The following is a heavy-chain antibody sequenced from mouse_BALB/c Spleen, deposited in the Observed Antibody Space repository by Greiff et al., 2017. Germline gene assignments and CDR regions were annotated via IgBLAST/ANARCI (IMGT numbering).Heavy chain of an antibody. D-gene: IGHD1-1*02. CDR3: ATLMDYAMDY. CDR1: GFTFSSYA. Sequence: EVQVVESGGGLVKPGGSLKLSCAASGFTFSSYAMSWVRQTPEKRLEWVATISSGGSYTYYPDSVKGRFTISRDNAKNTLYLQMSSLRSEDTAMYYCATLMDYAMDYWGQGTSVTVSS. V-gene: IGHV5-9-3*01. CDR2: ISSGGSYT. J-gene: IGHJ4*01.